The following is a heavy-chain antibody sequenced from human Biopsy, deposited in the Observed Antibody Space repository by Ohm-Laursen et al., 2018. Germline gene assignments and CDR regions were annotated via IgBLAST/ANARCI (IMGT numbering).Heavy chain of an antibody. CDR2: ISWDGGSE. D-gene: IGHD3-3*01. CDR1: GFTFDDHV. J-gene: IGHJ4*02. CDR3: VRGYSSSWSGYLDH. Sequence: SLRLSCAASGFTFDDHVMHWVRQAPGKGLEWVSGISWDGGSEGYADSVKGRFTISRDNAKNSLFLQMNSLTTEDTALYYCVRGYSSSWSGYLDHWGQGTLVTVSS. V-gene: IGHV3-9*01.